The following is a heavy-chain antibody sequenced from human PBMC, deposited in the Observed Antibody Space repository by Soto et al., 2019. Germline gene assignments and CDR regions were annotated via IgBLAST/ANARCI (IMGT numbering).Heavy chain of an antibody. V-gene: IGHV3-13*05. CDR1: GFTFSSYD. Sequence: PGGSLRLSCAASGFTFSSYDMHWVRQATGKGVEWVSAIGTAGDPYYPGSVKGRFTISRENAKNSLYLQMNSLRAGDTAVYYCARTYPGLDAFDIWGQGTMGTVSS. D-gene: IGHD3-9*01. CDR3: ARTYPGLDAFDI. J-gene: IGHJ3*02. CDR2: IGTAGDP.